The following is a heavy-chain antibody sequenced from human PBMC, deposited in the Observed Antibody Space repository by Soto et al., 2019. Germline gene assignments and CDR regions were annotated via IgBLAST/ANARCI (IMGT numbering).Heavy chain of an antibody. V-gene: IGHV4-59*01. CDR1: GGSISSYY. Sequence: ASETLSLTCTVSGGSISSYYWSWIRQPPGKGLEWIGYIYYSGSTNYNPSLKSRVTISVDTSKNQFSLKLSSVTAADTAVYYCARDYSFGVDLWWFDPWGQGTLVTVSS. D-gene: IGHD2-8*01. J-gene: IGHJ5*02. CDR2: IYYSGST. CDR3: ARDYSFGVDLWWFDP.